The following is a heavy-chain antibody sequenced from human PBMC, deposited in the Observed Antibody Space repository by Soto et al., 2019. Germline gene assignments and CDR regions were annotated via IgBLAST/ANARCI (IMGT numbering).Heavy chain of an antibody. CDR2: IYYSGST. V-gene: IGHV4-31*03. D-gene: IGHD6-13*01. J-gene: IGHJ4*02. CDR1: GGSISSGGYY. CDR3: ARLSSSSWYYGY. Sequence: SETLSLTCTVSGGSISSGGYYWSWIRQHPGKGLEWIGYIYYSGSTYYNPSLKSRVTISVDTSKNQFSLKLSSVTAADTAVYYCARLSSSSWYYGYWGQGTLVTVPS.